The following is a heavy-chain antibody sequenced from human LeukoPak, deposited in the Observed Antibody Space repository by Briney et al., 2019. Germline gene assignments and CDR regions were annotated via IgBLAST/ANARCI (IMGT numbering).Heavy chain of an antibody. J-gene: IGHJ4*02. V-gene: IGHV4-34*01. CDR3: ARSGADTSWALSGSFLAY. Sequence: TSETLSLTCAVYGGSFSDYFWSWIRQPPGEGLEWIGEINHSGSTNYNPSLRSRVTISVDTSKNQFSLKLSSVTAADTAVYYCARSGADTSWALSGSFLAYWGRGTPVTVSS. CDR1: GGSFSDYF. CDR2: INHSGST. D-gene: IGHD1-26*01.